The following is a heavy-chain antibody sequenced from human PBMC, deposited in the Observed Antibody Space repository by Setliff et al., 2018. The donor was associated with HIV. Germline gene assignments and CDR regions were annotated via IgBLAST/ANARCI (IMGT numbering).Heavy chain of an antibody. J-gene: IGHJ3*02. CDR1: GGSISSSSHY. CDR2: IYFSGST. Sequence: PSETLSLTCTVSGGSISSSSHYWGWIRQPPGKGLEWIGSIYFSGSTYYNPSLKSRVTISVDTSKNQFSLKLTSVTAADTAVYYCARHRPWEVDVFDIWGLGTMVTVSS. D-gene: IGHD1-26*01. CDR3: ARHRPWEVDVFDI. V-gene: IGHV4-39*01.